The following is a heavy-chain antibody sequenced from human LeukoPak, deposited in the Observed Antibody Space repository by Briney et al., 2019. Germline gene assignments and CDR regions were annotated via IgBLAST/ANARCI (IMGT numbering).Heavy chain of an antibody. J-gene: IGHJ4*02. Sequence: GSLRLSCAASGFSFDDSGMSWVRQDPGKGPEWVAGINWSGESTAYADSVKGRFTISRDNAKNSLFLQMNSLRAEDTALYYCVRRVYSGSSYYFDYWGQGTLVTVSS. CDR1: GFSFDDSG. V-gene: IGHV3-20*04. CDR3: VRRVYSGSSYYFDY. CDR2: INWSGEST. D-gene: IGHD1-26*01.